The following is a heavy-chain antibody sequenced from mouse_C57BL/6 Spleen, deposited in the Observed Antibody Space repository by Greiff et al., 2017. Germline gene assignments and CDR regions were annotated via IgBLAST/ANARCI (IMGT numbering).Heavy chain of an antibody. CDR3: AREDYYGSPYYAMDY. D-gene: IGHD1-1*01. J-gene: IGHJ4*01. Sequence: EVQLVESGGGLVKPGGSLKLSCAASGFTFSSYAMSWVRQTPEKRLEWVATISDGGSYTYYPDNVKGRFTLSRDNAKNNLYLQMSHLKSEDTAMYYCAREDYYGSPYYAMDYWGQGTSVTVSS. CDR1: GFTFSSYA. CDR2: ISDGGSYT. V-gene: IGHV5-4*01.